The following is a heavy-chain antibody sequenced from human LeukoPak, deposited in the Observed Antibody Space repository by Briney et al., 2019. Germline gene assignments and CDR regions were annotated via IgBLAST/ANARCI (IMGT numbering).Heavy chain of an antibody. D-gene: IGHD3-22*01. J-gene: IGHJ6*03. Sequence: PSETLSLTCTVSGGSISSYYWSWIRQPAGKGLEWIGRIHTSGSTNYNPSLKSRVTMSVDTYKNQFSLKLSSVTAADTAVYYCARDKYYYDSSVDYYYMDVWGKGTTVTISS. CDR1: GGSISSYY. CDR2: IHTSGST. V-gene: IGHV4-4*07. CDR3: ARDKYYYDSSVDYYYMDV.